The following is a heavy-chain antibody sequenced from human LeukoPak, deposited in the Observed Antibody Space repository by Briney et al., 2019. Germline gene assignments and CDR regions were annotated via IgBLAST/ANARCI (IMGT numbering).Heavy chain of an antibody. CDR1: GGSISSSSYY. Sequence: ASETLSLTCTVSGGSISSSSYYWGWIRQPPGKGLEWIGSIYYSGSTYYNPSLKSRVTISVDTSKNQFSLKLSSVTAADTAVYYCARGLSSYRFNYFDYWGQGTLVTVSS. CDR3: ARGLSSYRFNYFDY. V-gene: IGHV4-39*07. CDR2: IYYSGST. J-gene: IGHJ4*02. D-gene: IGHD6-13*01.